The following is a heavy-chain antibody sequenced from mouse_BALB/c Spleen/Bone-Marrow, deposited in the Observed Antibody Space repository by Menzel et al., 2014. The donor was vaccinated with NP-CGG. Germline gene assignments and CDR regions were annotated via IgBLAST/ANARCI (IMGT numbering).Heavy chain of an antibody. Sequence: VQLQQSGAELVKPGASVKLSCTASGFNIKGTYIHWVKQRPEQGLEWIGRIDPANGNTKYDPKFQGKATITADTSSNTAYLQLSSLTSEDTAVYYCAEITTAAYYVMDYWGRGTSVTVSS. D-gene: IGHD1-2*01. J-gene: IGHJ4*01. V-gene: IGHV14-3*02. CDR1: GFNIKGTY. CDR3: AEITTAAYYVMDY. CDR2: IDPANGNT.